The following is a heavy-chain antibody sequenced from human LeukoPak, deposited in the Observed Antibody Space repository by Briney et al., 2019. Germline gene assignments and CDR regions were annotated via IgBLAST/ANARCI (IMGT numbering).Heavy chain of an antibody. Sequence: GASVKVSCKVSGGTFSSYAISWVRQAPGQGLEWMGGFDPEDGETIYAQKFQGRVTMTEDTSTDTAYMELSSLRSEDTAVYYCATSVFSRVSITMTANDYWGQGTLVTVSS. CDR3: ATSVFSRVSITMTANDY. V-gene: IGHV1-24*01. J-gene: IGHJ4*02. CDR1: GGTFSSYA. D-gene: IGHD3-22*01. CDR2: FDPEDGET.